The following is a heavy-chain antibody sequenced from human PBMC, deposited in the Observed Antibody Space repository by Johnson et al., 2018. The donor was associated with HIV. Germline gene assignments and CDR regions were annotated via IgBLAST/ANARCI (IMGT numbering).Heavy chain of an antibody. Sequence: VQLVESGGGLVQPGGSLRLSCTASGINFGSYWMHWFRQAPGKGLVWVSHITSDGSYTNYADSVKGRSPVSRDNSKNTLYLQMNSLRAEDTAVYYWAWMATIRNYLIDEDAFDIWGQGTMVTVSS. D-gene: IGHD5-24*01. CDR2: ITSDGSYT. CDR1: GINFGSYW. CDR3: AWMATIRNYLIDEDAFDI. J-gene: IGHJ3*02. V-gene: IGHV3-74*01.